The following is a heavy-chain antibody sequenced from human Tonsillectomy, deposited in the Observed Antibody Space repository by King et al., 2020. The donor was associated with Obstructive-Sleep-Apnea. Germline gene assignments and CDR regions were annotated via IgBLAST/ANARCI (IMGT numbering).Heavy chain of an antibody. D-gene: IGHD6-19*01. CDR2: IYYIGST. J-gene: IGHJ4*02. V-gene: IGHV4-59*01. Sequence: QLQESGPGLVKPSETLSLTCTVSGGSISSYYWSWIRQPPGKGLEWIWYIYYIGSTNYNPSLKSRVTISVDTSKNQFSRKLSSVTAADTAVYYCARAPSRSSGPRYWGQGTLVTVSS. CDR3: ARAPSRSSGPRY. CDR1: GGSISSYY.